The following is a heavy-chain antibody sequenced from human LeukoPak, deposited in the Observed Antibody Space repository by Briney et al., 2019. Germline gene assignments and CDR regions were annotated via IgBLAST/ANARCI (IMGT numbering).Heavy chain of an antibody. CDR3: AKYRLFCSNGVCPIYYFDY. CDR1: GFTFSNYA. V-gene: IGHV3-23*01. D-gene: IGHD2-8*01. CDR2: IRGSGTRT. J-gene: IGHJ4*02. Sequence: PGGSLRFSCEASGFTFSNYAMSWVRQAPGKGLEWVSTIRGSGTRTDYADSVKGRFTISRDNSKNTLYLQMNSLRDEDTAVYYCAKYRLFCSNGVCPIYYFDYWGQGTLVTVSS.